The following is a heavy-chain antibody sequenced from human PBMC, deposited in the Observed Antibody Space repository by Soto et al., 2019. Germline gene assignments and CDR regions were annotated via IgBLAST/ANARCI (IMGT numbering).Heavy chain of an antibody. J-gene: IGHJ4*01. CDR2: IKSKTDGWTT. Sequence: PGGSLRLSCAASGFTFSNAWINWVRQAPGKGLEWVGRIKSKTDGWTTDYAEPVTGRFAISRDDSNNMVYLQMNSLKIEDTAVYYCTTDSYSTIIIVRFDYWGHGTLVTVSS. CDR1: GFTFSNAW. V-gene: IGHV3-15*07. D-gene: IGHD3-22*01. CDR3: TTDSYSTIIIVRFDY.